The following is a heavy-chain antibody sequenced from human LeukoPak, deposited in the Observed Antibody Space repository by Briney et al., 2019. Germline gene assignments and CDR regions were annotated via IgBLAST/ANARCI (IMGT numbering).Heavy chain of an antibody. CDR1: GFNFGSYA. V-gene: IGHV3-23*01. CDR3: AKRDSSGWYSLDY. J-gene: IGHJ4*02. CDR2: ISGGGSGT. Sequence: GGSLRLSCAASGFNFGSYAMSWVRQAPGKGLEWVSSISGGGSGTYYADSVKGPFTISRDNSKNTLYLQMNSLRAADTAVYYCAKRDSSGWYSLDYWGQGTLVTVSS. D-gene: IGHD6-19*01.